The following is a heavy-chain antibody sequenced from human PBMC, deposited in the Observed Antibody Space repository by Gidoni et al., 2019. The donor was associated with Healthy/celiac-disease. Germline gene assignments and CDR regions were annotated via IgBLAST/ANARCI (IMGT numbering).Heavy chain of an antibody. V-gene: IGHV3-30*18. Sequence: VRQAPGKGLEWVAVISYDGSNKYYADSVKGRFTISRDNSKTTLYLQMNSLRAEDTAVYYCAKGEVATAMVEGDYWGQGTLVTVSS. D-gene: IGHD5-18*01. CDR2: ISYDGSNK. J-gene: IGHJ4*02. CDR3: AKGEVATAMVEGDY.